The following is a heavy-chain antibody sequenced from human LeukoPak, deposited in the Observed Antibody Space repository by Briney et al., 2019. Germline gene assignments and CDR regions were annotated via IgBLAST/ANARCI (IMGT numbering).Heavy chain of an antibody. V-gene: IGHV4-4*02. CDR3: ARVTYYYDSSASWGFDY. J-gene: IGHJ4*02. Sequence: PSGTLSLTCAVSGGSISSSNWWSWVRQPPGKGLEWIGEIYHSGSTNYNPSLKSRVTISVDKSKNQFSLKLSSVTAADTAVYYCARVTYYYDSSASWGFDYWGQGTLVTVSS. D-gene: IGHD3-22*01. CDR2: IYHSGST. CDR1: GGSISSSNW.